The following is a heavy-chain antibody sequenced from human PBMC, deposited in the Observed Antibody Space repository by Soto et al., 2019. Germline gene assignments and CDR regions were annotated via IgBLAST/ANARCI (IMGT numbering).Heavy chain of an antibody. V-gene: IGHV4-31*03. CDR1: GGSISSGGYY. D-gene: IGHD1-26*01. Sequence: KPSETLSLTCTVSGGSISSGGYYWSWIRQHPGKGLEWIGYIYYSGSTYYNPSLKSRVTISVDTSKNQFSLKLSSVTAADTAVYYCARDLGGSYVNWFDPWGQGTLVTVSS. J-gene: IGHJ5*02. CDR3: ARDLGGSYVNWFDP. CDR2: IYYSGST.